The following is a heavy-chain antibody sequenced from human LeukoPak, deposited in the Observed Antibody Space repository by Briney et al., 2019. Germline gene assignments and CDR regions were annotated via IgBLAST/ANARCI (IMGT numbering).Heavy chain of an antibody. D-gene: IGHD6-19*01. V-gene: IGHV1-18*04. CDR1: GYTFTSYG. CDR2: ISAYNGNT. Sequence: REASVKVSCKASGYTFTSYGISWVRQAPGQGLEWMGWISAYNGNTNYAQKLQGRVTMTTDTSTSTANMELRSLRSDDTAVYYCAREFLLDSSGIFDPWGQGTLVTVSS. CDR3: AREFLLDSSGIFDP. J-gene: IGHJ5*02.